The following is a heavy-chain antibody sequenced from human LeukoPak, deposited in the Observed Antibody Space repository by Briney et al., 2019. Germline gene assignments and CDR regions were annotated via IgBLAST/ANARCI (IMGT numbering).Heavy chain of an antibody. CDR1: GFTFSSYW. CDR3: AREPDYDFWSGYAYYFDY. CDR2: INSDGSST. V-gene: IGHV3-74*01. D-gene: IGHD3-3*01. J-gene: IGHJ4*02. Sequence: TGGSLRLSCAASGFTFSSYWMHWVRQAPGKGLVWVSRINSDGSSTSYADSVKGRFTISRDNAKNTLYLQMNSLRAEDTAVYYCAREPDYDFWSGYAYYFDYCGQGTLVTVSS.